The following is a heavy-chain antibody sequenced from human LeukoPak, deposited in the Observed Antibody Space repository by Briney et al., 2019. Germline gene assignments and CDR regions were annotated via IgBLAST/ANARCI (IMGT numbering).Heavy chain of an antibody. CDR3: ARDDPLSGWGLDP. V-gene: IGHV1-2*02. Sequence: ASVKVSCKASGYTFTDYYIHWVRQAPGQGLEWMAWMNPNRGDTTYAQKFQGRVTMTSDTSISTVYMELSGLTSDDTAIYYCARDDPLSGWGLDPWGQGTLVTVSS. J-gene: IGHJ5*02. CDR2: MNPNRGDT. CDR1: GYTFTDYY. D-gene: IGHD6-19*01.